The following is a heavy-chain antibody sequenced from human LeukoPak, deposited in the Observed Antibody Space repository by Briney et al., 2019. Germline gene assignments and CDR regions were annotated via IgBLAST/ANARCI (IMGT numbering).Heavy chain of an antibody. Sequence: SETLSLNCAVYGGSFSGYYWRWIRQPPGKGLEWIGEINHSGSTNYNPSLKSRVTISVDTSKNQFSLKLSSVTAADTAVYYCARGPTSPRYCSGGSCYYYYYYGMDVWGQGTTVTVSS. CDR2: INHSGST. V-gene: IGHV4-34*01. CDR3: ARGPTSPRYCSGGSCYYYYYYGMDV. CDR1: GGSFSGYY. J-gene: IGHJ6*02. D-gene: IGHD2-15*01.